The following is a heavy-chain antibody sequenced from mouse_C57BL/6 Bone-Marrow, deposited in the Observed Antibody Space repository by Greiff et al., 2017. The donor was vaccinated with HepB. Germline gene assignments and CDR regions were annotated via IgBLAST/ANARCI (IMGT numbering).Heavy chain of an antibody. V-gene: IGHV5-16*01. CDR3: ARDMTTVPYWYFDV. CDR1: GFTFSDYY. D-gene: IGHD1-1*01. J-gene: IGHJ1*03. CDR2: INYDGSST. Sequence: EVKVEESEGGLVQPGSSMKLSCTASGFTFSDYYMAWVRQVPEKGLEWVANINYDGSSTYYLDSLKSRFIISGDNAKNILYLQMSSLKSEDTATYYCARDMTTVPYWYFDVWGTGTTVTVSS.